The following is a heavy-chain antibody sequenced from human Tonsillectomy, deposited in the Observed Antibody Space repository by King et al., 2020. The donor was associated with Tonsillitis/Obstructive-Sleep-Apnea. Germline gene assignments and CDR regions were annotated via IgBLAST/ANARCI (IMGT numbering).Heavy chain of an antibody. CDR3: ARDWGSGPSLRIRNY. CDR1: GFTFSSYW. Sequence: VQLVESGGGLVQPGGSLRLSCAASGFTFSSYWMSWVRQAPGKGLEWVANIKQDGSEKYYVDSVKGRFTISRDNAKNSLYLQMNSLRAEDTAVYYCARDWGSGPSLRIRNYWGQGTLVTVSS. CDR2: IKQDGSEK. V-gene: IGHV3-7*03. J-gene: IGHJ4*02. D-gene: IGHD6-19*01.